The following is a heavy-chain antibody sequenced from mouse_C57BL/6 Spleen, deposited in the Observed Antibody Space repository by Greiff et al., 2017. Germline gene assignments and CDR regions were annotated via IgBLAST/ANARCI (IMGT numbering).Heavy chain of an antibody. CDR1: GYTFTSYW. V-gene: IGHV1-55*01. J-gene: IGHJ2*01. CDR2: VYPGSGST. Sequence: QVQLQQPGAELVKPGASVKMSCKASGYTFTSYWITWVKQRPGQGLVWIGVVYPGSGSTNYNEQFKSKATLTVDTSSSTAYMQLSSLTSDDSAVYDWAGGGYDPDYWGQGTTLTVSS. D-gene: IGHD2-14*01. CDR3: AGGGYDPDY.